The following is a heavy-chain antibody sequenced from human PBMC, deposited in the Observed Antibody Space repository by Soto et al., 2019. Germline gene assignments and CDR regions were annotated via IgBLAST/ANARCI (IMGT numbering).Heavy chain of an antibody. CDR2: IYYSGSP. CDR3: ASSCSGDSCYWGEGDY. D-gene: IGHD2-15*01. J-gene: IGHJ4*02. V-gene: IGHV4-31*03. Sequence: QVQLQESGPGLVKPSQTLSLTCTVSGGSINSGGYYWSWIRQHPGKGLEWIGYIYYSGSPYYNPSLKSRVTISVDTSKNQLSLKLSSVTAADTAVYYCASSCSGDSCYWGEGDYWGQGTLVTVSS. CDR1: GGSINSGGYY.